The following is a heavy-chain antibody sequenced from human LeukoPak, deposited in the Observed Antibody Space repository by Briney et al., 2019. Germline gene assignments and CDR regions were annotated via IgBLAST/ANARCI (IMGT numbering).Heavy chain of an antibody. D-gene: IGHD6-13*01. Sequence: SETLSLTCAVYGGSFSGYYWSWIRQPPGRGLEGIGEINHRGSTNYNPSLKSRVTISVDTSKNQFSLKLSSVTAADTAVYYCARVEAAAGFYYYYYMDVWGKGTTVTVSS. J-gene: IGHJ6*03. CDR1: GGSFSGYY. CDR2: INHRGST. V-gene: IGHV4-34*01. CDR3: ARVEAAAGFYYYYYMDV.